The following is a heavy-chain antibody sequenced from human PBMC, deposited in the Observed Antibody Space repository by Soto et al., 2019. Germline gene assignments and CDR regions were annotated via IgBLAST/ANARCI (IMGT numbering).Heavy chain of an antibody. Sequence: AETLSLTCAVYGGSFSGYYWSWIRQPPGKGLEWIGEINHSGSTNYNPSLKSRVTISVDTSKNQFSLKLSSVTAADTAVYYCARGRMDYYDSSGYYDYWGQGTLVTVSS. D-gene: IGHD3-22*01. CDR2: INHSGST. CDR1: GGSFSGYY. V-gene: IGHV4-34*01. J-gene: IGHJ4*02. CDR3: ARGRMDYYDSSGYYDY.